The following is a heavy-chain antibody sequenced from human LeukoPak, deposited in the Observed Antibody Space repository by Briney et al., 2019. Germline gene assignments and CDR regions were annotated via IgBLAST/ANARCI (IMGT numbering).Heavy chain of an antibody. CDR3: ARDSRRNYYGSSGNRGFDY. CDR1: GGSISSGDYY. D-gene: IGHD3-22*01. J-gene: IGHJ4*02. V-gene: IGHV4-30-4*01. CDR2: IYYSGST. Sequence: SQTLSLTCTVSGGSISSGDYYWSWIRQPPGKGLEWIGYIYYSGSTYYNPSLKSRVTISVDTSKNQFSLKLSSVTAADTAVYYCARDSRRNYYGSSGNRGFDYWGQGTLVTVSS.